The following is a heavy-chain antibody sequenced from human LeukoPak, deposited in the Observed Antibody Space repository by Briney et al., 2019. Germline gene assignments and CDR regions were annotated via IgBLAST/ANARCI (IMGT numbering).Heavy chain of an antibody. V-gene: IGHV3-9*01. CDR1: GFTFHDYA. J-gene: IGHJ4*02. CDR3: AKDRTTSGANPDY. Sequence: GGSLRLSCAASGFTFHDYAMHWVRQAPGKGLEWVSGISWSSGSIGYADSVKGRFTTSRDNAKNSLYLQMNSLRAEDTALYYCAKDRTTSGANPDYWGQGTLVTVSS. D-gene: IGHD4/OR15-4a*01. CDR2: ISWSSGSI.